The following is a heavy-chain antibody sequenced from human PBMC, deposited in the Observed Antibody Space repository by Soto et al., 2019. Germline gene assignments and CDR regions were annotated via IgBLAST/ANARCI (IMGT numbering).Heavy chain of an antibody. V-gene: IGHV3-48*03. CDR2: ISASGSLI. Sequence: GGSLRLSCAASGFIFSSYEMAWLRQAPGKWLDWVSYISASGSLIYNADSVKGRFTISRDNAKNSLYLQMNSLRAEDTAVYYCARDPPITMVRGVTRTPYYYYGMDVWGQGXTVTV. CDR1: GFIFSSYE. CDR3: ARDPPITMVRGVTRTPYYYYGMDV. J-gene: IGHJ6*02. D-gene: IGHD3-10*01.